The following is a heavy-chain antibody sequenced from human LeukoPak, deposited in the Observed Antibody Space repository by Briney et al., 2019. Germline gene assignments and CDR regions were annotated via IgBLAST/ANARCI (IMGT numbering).Heavy chain of an antibody. V-gene: IGHV3-43*01. CDR3: AKDVSFRRGHNFDASDI. Sequence: GGSLRLSCTASGFKFADAPMHWVRQPPGKGLEWIALITWDSTDSYYADSVKGRFTISRDDSGNTLYLQMNSLRSDDTALYYCAKDVSFRRGHNFDASDIWGLGTMVTVSS. J-gene: IGHJ3*02. CDR1: GFKFADAP. D-gene: IGHD5-24*01. CDR2: ITWDSTDS.